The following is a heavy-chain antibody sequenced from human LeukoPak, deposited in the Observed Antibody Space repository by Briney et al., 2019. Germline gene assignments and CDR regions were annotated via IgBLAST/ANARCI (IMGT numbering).Heavy chain of an antibody. D-gene: IGHD6-13*01. CDR1: GFRFSNSA. J-gene: IGHJ6*02. CDR2: IDDPNSYK. V-gene: IGHV3-21*01. CDR3: ARGLGQQLAPNYYYYYGMDV. Sequence: PGGSLRLSCATSGFRFSNSAFNWVRQAPGKGLEWVSSIDDPNSYKYYADSVRGRFTVSRDNAKNSLYLQMDSLRVEDTAMYYCARGLGQQLAPNYYYYYGMDVWGQGTTVTVSS.